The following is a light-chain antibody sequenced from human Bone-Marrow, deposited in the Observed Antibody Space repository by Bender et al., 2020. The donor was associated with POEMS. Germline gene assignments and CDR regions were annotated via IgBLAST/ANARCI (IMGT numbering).Light chain of an antibody. CDR1: SSNIGNNG. Sequence: QSVLTQPPSVSEAPRQRVTISCSGSSSNIGNNGVNWYQQLPGKAPKLLIYYDNLLPSGVSDRFSGSRSGTSASLAISGLQSEDEADYFCAAWDDSLKGVIFGGGTKLTVL. V-gene: IGLV1-36*01. J-gene: IGLJ2*01. CDR2: YDN. CDR3: AAWDDSLKGVI.